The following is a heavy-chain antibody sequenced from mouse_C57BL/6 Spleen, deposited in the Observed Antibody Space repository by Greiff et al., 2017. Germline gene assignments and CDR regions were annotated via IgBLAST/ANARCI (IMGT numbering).Heavy chain of an antibody. CDR2: IHPNSGST. CDR3: AITGTRGGLDY. D-gene: IGHD4-1*01. Sequence: QVQLQQPGAELVKPGASVKLSCKASGYTFTSYWMHWVKQRPGQGLEWIGMIHPNSGSTNYNEKFKSKATLTVDKSSSTAYMQLSSLTSEDSAVYYCAITGTRGGLDYWGQGTTLTVSS. J-gene: IGHJ2*01. V-gene: IGHV1-64*01. CDR1: GYTFTSYW.